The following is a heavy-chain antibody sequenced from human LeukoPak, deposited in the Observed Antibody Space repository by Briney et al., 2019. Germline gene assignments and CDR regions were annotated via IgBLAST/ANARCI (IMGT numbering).Heavy chain of an antibody. CDR1: GFTFSSYG. Sequence: GGSLRLSCAASGFTFSSYGMHWVRQAPGKGLEWVAVIWYDGSNKYYADSVKGRFTISRGNSKNTLYLQMNSLRAEDTAVYYCARDRGYYGSAYDAFDIWGQGTMVTVSS. CDR2: IWYDGSNK. J-gene: IGHJ3*02. CDR3: ARDRGYYGSAYDAFDI. D-gene: IGHD3-10*01. V-gene: IGHV3-33*01.